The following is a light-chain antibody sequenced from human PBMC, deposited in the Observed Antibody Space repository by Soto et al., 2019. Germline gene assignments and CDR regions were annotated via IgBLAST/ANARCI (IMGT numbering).Light chain of an antibody. Sequence: QSALTQPASVSGSPGQSITISCTGTSSDVGNYNYVSWYQQHPGKAPQLMIFQVSNRASGVSNRFSGSKSGDTASLTISGLQAEDEADYYCSSYTTSNTLYVFGTGTKVTVL. CDR3: SSYTTSNTLYV. CDR1: SSDVGNYNY. V-gene: IGLV2-14*01. CDR2: QVS. J-gene: IGLJ1*01.